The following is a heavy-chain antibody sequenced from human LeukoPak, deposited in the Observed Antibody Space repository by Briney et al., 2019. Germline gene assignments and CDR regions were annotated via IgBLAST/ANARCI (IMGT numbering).Heavy chain of an antibody. J-gene: IGHJ6*03. Sequence: EASVKVSCKASGYTFTSYGISWVRQAPGQGLEWMGWISAYNGNTNYAQKLQGRVTMTTDTSTSTAYMELRSLRSDDTAVYYCARDLWAKYSSYYMDVWGKGTTVTVSS. CDR3: ARDLWAKYSSYYMDV. D-gene: IGHD6-13*01. CDR1: GYTFTSYG. V-gene: IGHV1-18*01. CDR2: ISAYNGNT.